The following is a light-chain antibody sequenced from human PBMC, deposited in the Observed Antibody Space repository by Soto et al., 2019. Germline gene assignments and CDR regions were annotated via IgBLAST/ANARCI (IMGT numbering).Light chain of an antibody. CDR3: QQYHKWPIT. CDR1: QSVGSD. Sequence: PCSPSVSPGEKTTHSRRASQSVGSDLAWYQQKPGQAPRLLIYGASTRATDIPARFSGSGSGTEFTLTISSLQSEDFAVYYCQQYHKWPITFGQGTRLEI. J-gene: IGKJ5*01. CDR2: GAS. V-gene: IGKV3-15*01.